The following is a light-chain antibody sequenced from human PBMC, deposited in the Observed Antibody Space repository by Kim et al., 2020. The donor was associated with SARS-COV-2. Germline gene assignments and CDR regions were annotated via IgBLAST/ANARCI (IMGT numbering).Light chain of an antibody. CDR2: DVS. CDR3: CSYAGSYTWV. J-gene: IGLJ3*02. CDR1: SSDVGAYNY. Sequence: QSALTQPRSVSGSPGQSVTISCTGTSSDVGAYNYVSWYQQHPGKAPKLMIYDVSKRPSGVPDRFSGSKSGNTASLTISGLHAEDEADFYCCSYAGSYTWVFGGGTQLTVL. V-gene: IGLV2-11*01.